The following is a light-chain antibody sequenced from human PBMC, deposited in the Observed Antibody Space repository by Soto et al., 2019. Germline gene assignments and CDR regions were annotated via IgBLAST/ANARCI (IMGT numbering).Light chain of an antibody. CDR1: FNDVGAHNY. CDR3: SSYTTISTYV. V-gene: IGLV2-14*01. Sequence: QSALTQPASVSGSPGQSIIISCTGTFNDVGAHNYVSWYQQHPGKAPKLVIYEVSNRPSGISNRFSGFKAGNTASLTISGLQAEDEADYYCSSYTTISTYVFGTGTKVTVL. CDR2: EVS. J-gene: IGLJ1*01.